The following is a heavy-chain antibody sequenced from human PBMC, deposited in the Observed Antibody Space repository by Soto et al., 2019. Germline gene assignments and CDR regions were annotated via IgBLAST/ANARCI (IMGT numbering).Heavy chain of an antibody. Sequence: EVQLVESGGGLVQPGGSLRLSCAASGFTFSSYWMHWVRQAPGKGLVWVSRINSDGSSTSYADSVKGRFTISRDNAKNTLYLQMNSLRAEYTAVYYCARDGYDFWSGYYTGIGWFDPWGQGTLVTVSS. V-gene: IGHV3-74*01. CDR3: ARDGYDFWSGYYTGIGWFDP. J-gene: IGHJ5*02. CDR2: INSDGSST. D-gene: IGHD3-3*01. CDR1: GFTFSSYW.